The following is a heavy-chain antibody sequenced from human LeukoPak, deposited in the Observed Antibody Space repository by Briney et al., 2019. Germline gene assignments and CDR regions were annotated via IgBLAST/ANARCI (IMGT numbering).Heavy chain of an antibody. CDR3: AKGAAAGTLYYFDY. D-gene: IGHD6-13*01. CDR2: ISWTSGNI. J-gene: IGHJ4*02. V-gene: IGHV3-9*01. CDR1: GFTFDDYA. Sequence: PGGSLRLSCAASGFTFDDYAMHWVRQAPGKGLEWVSGISWTSGNIGYADSVKGRFTISRDNAKNSLYLQMNSLRAEETALYYCAKGAAAGTLYYFDYWGQGTLVTVSS.